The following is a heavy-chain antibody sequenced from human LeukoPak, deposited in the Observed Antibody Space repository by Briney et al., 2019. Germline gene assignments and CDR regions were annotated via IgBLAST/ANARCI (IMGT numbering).Heavy chain of an antibody. CDR2: INIDGSST. D-gene: IGHD3-22*01. CDR3: ARSLGYYDSSGYYYGDFDY. J-gene: IGHJ4*02. Sequence: GGSLRLSCAASGFTFSSYWMHWVRQAPGKGLVWVSRINIDGSSTNYADSVKGRFTISRDNAKNTLYLQMNSLRAEDLAVYYCARSLGYYDSSGYYYGDFDYWGQGTLVTVSS. V-gene: IGHV3-74*01. CDR1: GFTFSSYW.